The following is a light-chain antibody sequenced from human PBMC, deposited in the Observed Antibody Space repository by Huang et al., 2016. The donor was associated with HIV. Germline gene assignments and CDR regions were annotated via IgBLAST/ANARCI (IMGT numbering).Light chain of an antibody. CDR3: QQYHSYLSWT. Sequence: DIVMTQSPATLSVSPGERVTLSCRASQTIDNKLAWYQHTPGQAPRLLIYAASTRVTSIPARFSASGSGTEFTLIISSLQSEDFAVYYCQQYHSYLSWTFGQGTKVEIK. CDR1: QTIDNK. V-gene: IGKV3-15*01. CDR2: AAS. J-gene: IGKJ1*01.